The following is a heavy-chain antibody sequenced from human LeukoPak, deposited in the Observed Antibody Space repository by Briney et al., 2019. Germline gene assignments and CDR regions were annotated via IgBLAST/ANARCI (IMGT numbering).Heavy chain of an antibody. CDR1: GFTFSTYW. J-gene: IGHJ3*02. CDR3: ARDPTSYSSSWYFAFDI. D-gene: IGHD6-13*01. V-gene: IGHV3-74*01. Sequence: PGGSLRLSCAASGFTFSTYWMHWVRQAPGKGLVWVSRINSDGSSSTYADSVKGRFTISRDNAKNTLYLQMNSLRAEDTAVYYCARDPTSYSSSWYFAFDIWGQGTMVTVSS. CDR2: INSDGSSS.